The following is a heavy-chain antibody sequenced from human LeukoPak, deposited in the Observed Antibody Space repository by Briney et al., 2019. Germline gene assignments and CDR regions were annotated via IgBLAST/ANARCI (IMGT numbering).Heavy chain of an antibody. D-gene: IGHD2-21*01. CDR1: GFTFSSYA. V-gene: IGHV3-30*04. Sequence: GGSLRLSCAASGFTFSSYAMHWVRQAPGKGLEWVAVISYDGSNKYYADSVKGRFTISRDNSKNTLYPQMNSLRAEDTAVYYCARDRVVGGAIDYWGQGTLVTVSS. J-gene: IGHJ4*02. CDR3: ARDRVVGGAIDY. CDR2: ISYDGSNK.